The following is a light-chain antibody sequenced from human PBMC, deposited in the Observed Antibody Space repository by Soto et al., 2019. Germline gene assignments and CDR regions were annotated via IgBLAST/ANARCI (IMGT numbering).Light chain of an antibody. CDR3: PKYNSAPRT. V-gene: IGKV1-27*01. J-gene: IGKJ1*01. CDR2: AAS. CDR1: QGINTY. Sequence: DIQMTQSPSSLSASVGDRVTITCRASQGINTYLAWYQQKPGRAPQLLIYAASTLHSGVPSRFSGSGSGTDFTLTIASLQPEDVATYYCPKYNSAPRTFGQGTKVEIK.